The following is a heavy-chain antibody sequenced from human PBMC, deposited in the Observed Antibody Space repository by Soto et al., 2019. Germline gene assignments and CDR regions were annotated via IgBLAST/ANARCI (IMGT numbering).Heavy chain of an antibody. CDR2: LSWDGRHT. D-gene: IGHD3-3*01. CDR3: AKARRSIFGGMDV. J-gene: IGHJ6*02. V-gene: IGHV3-43*01. Sequence: EVQLVESGGVVVQPGGSLRLSCAASGFIFDDYSMYWVRQAPGKGLEWVSLLSWDGRHTYYADSVKGRFIISRDNSRSSLYLQMTSLTTADTALYYCAKARRSIFGGMDVWGQGTTVTVSS. CDR1: GFIFDDYS.